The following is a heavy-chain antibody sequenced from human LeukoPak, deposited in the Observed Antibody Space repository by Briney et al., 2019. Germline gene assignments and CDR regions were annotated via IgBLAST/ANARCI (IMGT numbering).Heavy chain of an antibody. Sequence: PSETLSLTCTVSAGSISSSSYYWGWIRQHPGKGLEWIGSIYYSGSTYYNPSLKSRVTISVDTSKNQFSLKLSSVTAADTAVYYCARSYRDYYYDSSGYYQFDYWGQGTLVTVSS. V-gene: IGHV4-39*01. J-gene: IGHJ4*02. CDR2: IYYSGST. CDR3: ARSYRDYYYDSSGYYQFDY. D-gene: IGHD3-22*01. CDR1: AGSISSSSYY.